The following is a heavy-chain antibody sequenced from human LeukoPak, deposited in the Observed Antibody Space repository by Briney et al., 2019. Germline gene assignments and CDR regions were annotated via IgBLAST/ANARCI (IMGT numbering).Heavy chain of an antibody. J-gene: IGHJ5*01. D-gene: IGHD3-10*01. CDR1: GFIFSSFA. Sequence: GGSLRLSCAASGFIFSSFAIDWVRQAPGKGREWVAFISYDGSNKYYADSVKGRFTISRDNSKSTLYLQMNSLRAEDTAVYYCAKRSALLWFDYWGQGTLVTVSS. V-gene: IGHV3-30*18. CDR3: AKRSALLWFDY. CDR2: ISYDGSNK.